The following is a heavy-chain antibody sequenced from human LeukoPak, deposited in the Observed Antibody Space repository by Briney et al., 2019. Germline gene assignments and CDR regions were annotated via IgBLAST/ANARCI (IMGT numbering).Heavy chain of an antibody. J-gene: IGHJ4*02. CDR1: GGSISSGGYS. CDR2: IYHSGST. D-gene: IGHD4-17*01. Sequence: NPSETLSLTCVVSGGSISSGGYSWSWIRQPPGKGLEWIDYIYHSGSTYSNPSLKSRVTISVDTSKNQFSLKLTSVTAADTAVYYCARRSMTTVTDWGQGTLVTVSS. CDR3: ARRSMTTVTD. V-gene: IGHV4-30-2*03.